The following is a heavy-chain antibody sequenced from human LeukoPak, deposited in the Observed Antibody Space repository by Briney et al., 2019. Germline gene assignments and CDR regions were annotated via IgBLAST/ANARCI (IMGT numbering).Heavy chain of an antibody. V-gene: IGHV4-31*03. CDR2: IHHSGTT. CDR1: GGSISSGFYY. J-gene: IGHJ4*02. D-gene: IGHD2-2*01. Sequence: SQTLSLTCTVSGGSISSGFYYWSWIRQRPGKGLEWVGYIHHSGTTFYSPSLKSRATISTDRSNNEFSLRLSAVTDADTAVYFCARYCSSTKCPFDYWGQGTLVTVSS. CDR3: ARYCSSTKCPFDY.